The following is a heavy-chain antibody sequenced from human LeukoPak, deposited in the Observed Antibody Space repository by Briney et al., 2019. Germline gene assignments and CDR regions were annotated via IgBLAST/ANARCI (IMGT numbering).Heavy chain of an antibody. Sequence: GASVKVSCKASGYTFTGYFMHWVRQAPGQGLEWMGRIIPNSGGSNFAQNFQGRVTMTRDTSISTTYMELSSLRSDDTAVYYCARGCYSGYDIDYWGQGTLVTVSS. CDR3: ARGCYSGYDIDY. V-gene: IGHV1-2*06. CDR2: IIPNSGGS. D-gene: IGHD5-12*01. CDR1: GYTFTGYF. J-gene: IGHJ4*02.